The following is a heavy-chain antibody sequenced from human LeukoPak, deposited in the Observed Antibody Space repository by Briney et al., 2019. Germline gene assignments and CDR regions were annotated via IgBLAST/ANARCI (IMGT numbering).Heavy chain of an antibody. V-gene: IGHV4-34*01. J-gene: IGHJ3*02. D-gene: IGHD3-22*01. CDR1: GGSFSGYY. Sequence: SETLSLTCAVYGGSFSGYYWSWIRQPPGKGLEWIGEINHSGSTNYNPSLKSRVTISVDTSKNQFSLKLSSVTAADTAVYYCARPYDSSGYHPSDAFDIRGQGTMVTVSS. CDR3: ARPYDSSGYHPSDAFDI. CDR2: INHSGST.